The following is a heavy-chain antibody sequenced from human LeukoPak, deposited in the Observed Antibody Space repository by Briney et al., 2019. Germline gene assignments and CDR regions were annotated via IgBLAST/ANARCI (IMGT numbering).Heavy chain of an antibody. V-gene: IGHV4-39*01. Sequence: PSETLSLTCTVSGGSISSSIYYWGWIRQPPGKGLELIGSIYYSGSTYYNPSLRSRIIISVDTSKNQFSLKLKSVTAADMAVYYCARLADCSSTSCYDHWGQGTLVTVSS. CDR1: GGSISSSIYY. D-gene: IGHD2-2*01. CDR2: IYYSGST. CDR3: ARLADCSSTSCYDH. J-gene: IGHJ4*02.